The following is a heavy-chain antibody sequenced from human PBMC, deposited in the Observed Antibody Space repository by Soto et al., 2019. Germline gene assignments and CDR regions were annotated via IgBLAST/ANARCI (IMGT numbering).Heavy chain of an antibody. V-gene: IGHV4-61*05. J-gene: IGHJ5*02. CDR2: IYYSGST. Sequence: SETLSLTCTVSGGSISSSSYYWSWIRQPPGKGLEWIGYIYYSGSTNYNPSLKSRVTISVDTSKNQFSLKLSSVTAADTAVYYCALRRDSAWFDPWGQGTLVTVSS. D-gene: IGHD1-26*01. CDR3: ALRRDSAWFDP. CDR1: GGSISSSSYY.